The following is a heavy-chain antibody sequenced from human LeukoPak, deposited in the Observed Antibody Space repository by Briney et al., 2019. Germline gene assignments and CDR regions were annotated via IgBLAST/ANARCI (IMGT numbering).Heavy chain of an antibody. J-gene: IGHJ5*02. CDR2: INSDGSAT. Sequence: GGSLRLSCAASGFTFSRYWMHWVRQAPGKGLLWVSRINSDGSATTYADFVKGRFTISRDNAKNTLYLQMNSLRVDDTAMYYCERDYGAWGQGTLVTVSP. CDR1: GFTFSRYW. D-gene: IGHD4/OR15-4a*01. V-gene: IGHV3-74*03. CDR3: ERDYGA.